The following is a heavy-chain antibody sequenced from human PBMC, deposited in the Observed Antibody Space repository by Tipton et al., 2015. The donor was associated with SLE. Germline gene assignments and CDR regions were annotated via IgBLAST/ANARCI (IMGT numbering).Heavy chain of an antibody. CDR1: GVSLTSYY. J-gene: IGHJ3*02. D-gene: IGHD4-17*01. Sequence: TLSLTCAVSGVSLTSYYWSWIRQSPGKGLEWIGYIYDSGSTDYNPSLRSRVTISVDTSKNHFSLELSSVTAADTAVYYCARDRDGDSGDAFDIWGQGTMVTVSS. CDR2: IYDSGST. V-gene: IGHV4-59*01. CDR3: ARDRDGDSGDAFDI.